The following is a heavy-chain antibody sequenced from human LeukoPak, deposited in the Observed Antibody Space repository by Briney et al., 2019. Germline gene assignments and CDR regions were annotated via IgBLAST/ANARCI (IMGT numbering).Heavy chain of an antibody. D-gene: IGHD4-17*01. J-gene: IGHJ4*02. CDR3: GRGYGNFDY. V-gene: IGHV4-59*01. CDR2: IYYNRST. Sequence: SETLSLTCTVSGGSLSIYYWSWIRQPPGKGLEWIGYIYYNRSTSYNPSLKSRVTISVDTSKNQFSLKLSSVTAADTAVYYCGRGYGNFDYWGQGTLVTVSS. CDR1: GGSLSIYY.